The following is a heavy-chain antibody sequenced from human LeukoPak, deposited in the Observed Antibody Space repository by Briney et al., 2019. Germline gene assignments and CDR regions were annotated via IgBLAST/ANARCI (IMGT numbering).Heavy chain of an antibody. CDR3: AKDIGPHYYDSSGYLNAFDI. Sequence: GRSLRLSCAASGFTFDDYAMHWDRQAPGKGLEWVLGISWDSGSIGYADYVKVRFTISRDNAKNSLYLQMNSLRSEDTALYYCAKDIGPHYYDSSGYLNAFDIWGQGTMVTVSS. J-gene: IGHJ3*02. V-gene: IGHV3-9*01. CDR2: ISWDSGSI. CDR1: GFTFDDYA. D-gene: IGHD3-22*01.